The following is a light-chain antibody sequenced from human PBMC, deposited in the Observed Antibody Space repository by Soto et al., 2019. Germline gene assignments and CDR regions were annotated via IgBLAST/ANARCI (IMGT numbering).Light chain of an antibody. Sequence: IVLTQSPGTLSVSPGERATLSCRASQSVRRNCLAWYQQKPGQAPRLLIYGASNRATGIPDRFSGGGSGTDFTLTITRLEPEDFAVYYCHQYGGSPPHSFGQGTSLEIK. J-gene: IGKJ2*03. CDR2: GAS. CDR1: QSVRRNC. V-gene: IGKV3-20*01. CDR3: HQYGGSPPHS.